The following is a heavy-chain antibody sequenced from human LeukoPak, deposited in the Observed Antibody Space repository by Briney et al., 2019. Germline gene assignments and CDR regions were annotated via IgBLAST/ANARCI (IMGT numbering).Heavy chain of an antibody. CDR2: IYHSGST. Sequence: SETLSLTCTVSGGSISSGGYYWSWIRQPPGKGLEWIGYIYHSGSTYYNPSLKSRVTISVDTSKNQFSLKLSSVTAADTAVYYCARAMVRGLYDAFDIWGQGTMVTVSS. V-gene: IGHV4-30-2*01. D-gene: IGHD3-10*01. J-gene: IGHJ3*02. CDR3: ARAMVRGLYDAFDI. CDR1: GGSISSGGYY.